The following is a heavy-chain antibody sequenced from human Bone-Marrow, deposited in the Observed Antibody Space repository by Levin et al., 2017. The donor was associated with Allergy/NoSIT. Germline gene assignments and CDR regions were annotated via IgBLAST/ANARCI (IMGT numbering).Heavy chain of an antibody. CDR3: ARGSCSSTSCPAPKPDNRFDP. CDR2: ISSSSTYI. J-gene: IGHJ5*02. D-gene: IGHD2-2*01. Sequence: GGSLRLSCAASGFSFSSYNMNWVRQAPGKGLEWVSSISSSSTYIYYADSVKGRFTISRDNANKSLYLQMSSLRVEDTAVYYCARGSCSSTSCPAPKPDNRFDPWGQGILVTVSS. CDR1: GFSFSSYN. V-gene: IGHV3-21*01.